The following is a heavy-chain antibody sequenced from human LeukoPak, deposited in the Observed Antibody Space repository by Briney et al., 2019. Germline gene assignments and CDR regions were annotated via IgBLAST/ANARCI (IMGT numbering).Heavy chain of an antibody. CDR1: GFTFSTYS. J-gene: IGHJ4*02. CDR3: ASRRESFDY. CDR2: ISSGSSTI. Sequence: PGGSLRLSCAASGFTFSTYSMNWVRQAPGKGLEWVSYISSGSSTIYYADSMKGRITISRDNAKNSLYLQMNSLRDEDTAVYYCASRRESFDYWGQGTLVTVSS. V-gene: IGHV3-48*02. D-gene: IGHD3-10*01.